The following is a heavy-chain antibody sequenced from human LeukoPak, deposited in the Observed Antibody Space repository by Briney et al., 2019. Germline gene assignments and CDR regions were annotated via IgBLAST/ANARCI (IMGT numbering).Heavy chain of an antibody. Sequence: ASVKVSCEASGGTFSSYAISLVRQTPGQGLEWMGRIIPILGIANYAQKFQGRVTITADKSTSTAYMELSSLRSEDTAVYYCARATDYYDSSGYYWDYWGQGTLVTVSS. CDR3: ARATDYYDSSGYYWDY. CDR1: GGTFSSYA. J-gene: IGHJ4*02. V-gene: IGHV1-69*04. CDR2: IIPILGIA. D-gene: IGHD3-22*01.